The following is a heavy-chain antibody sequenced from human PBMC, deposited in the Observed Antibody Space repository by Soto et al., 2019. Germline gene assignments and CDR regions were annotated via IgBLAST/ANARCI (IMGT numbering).Heavy chain of an antibody. CDR1: GFTFSVYA. Sequence: EVRLLESGGGLVQPGGSLRLSCAASGFTFSVYAMSWVSQAPGKGLEWVSGISGSGDSTHYADSVKGRFTVSRDNSKSMLYLQTNSLRAQNTALYHCAKALYGGFTYWGQGTLVTVSS. CDR2: ISGSGDST. CDR3: AKALYGGFTY. V-gene: IGHV3-23*01. J-gene: IGHJ4*02. D-gene: IGHD3-10*01.